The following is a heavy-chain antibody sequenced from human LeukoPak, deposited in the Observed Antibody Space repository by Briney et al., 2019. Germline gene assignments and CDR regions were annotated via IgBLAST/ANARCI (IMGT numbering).Heavy chain of an antibody. V-gene: IGHV4-34*01. CDR1: GGSFSGYY. Sequence: SETLSLTCAVYGGSFSGYYWSWIRQPPGKGLEWIGEINHRGSTNYNPSLKSRVTISVDTSKNQFSLKLSSVTAADTAVYYCARGRIQPWLRKVGDAFDIWGQGTMVTVSS. D-gene: IGHD5-18*01. J-gene: IGHJ3*02. CDR3: ARGRIQPWLRKVGDAFDI. CDR2: INHRGST.